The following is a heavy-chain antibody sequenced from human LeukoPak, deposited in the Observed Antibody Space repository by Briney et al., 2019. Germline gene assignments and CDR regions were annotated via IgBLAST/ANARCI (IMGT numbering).Heavy chain of an antibody. V-gene: IGHV3-74*01. CDR2: INNDGSST. CDR3: TRGRYYFEY. J-gene: IGHJ4*02. D-gene: IGHD3-3*01. Sequence: GGSLRLSCVASGFTVNSNYMTWVRQAPGKGLVWVSHINNDGSSTSYADSVKGRFTISRDNAKNTLYLQMDNLRAEDTAVYYCTRGRYYFEYWGQGTLVTVSS. CDR1: GFTVNSNY.